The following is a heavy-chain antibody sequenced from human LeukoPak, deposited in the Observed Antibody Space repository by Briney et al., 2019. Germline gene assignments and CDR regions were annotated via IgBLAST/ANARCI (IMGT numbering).Heavy chain of an antibody. J-gene: IGHJ6*02. CDR2: IYYSGST. CDR1: GGSISSYY. CDR3: ATLGFCSGGSCYDYYGMGV. Sequence: SETLSLTCTVSGGSISSYYWTWIRQPPGKGLEWIGYIYYSGSTSYNPSLKSRVTISLETSKNQFSLKVTSVTAADTAVYYCATLGFCSGGSCYDYYGMGVWGQGTTVTVSS. V-gene: IGHV4-59*01. D-gene: IGHD2-15*01.